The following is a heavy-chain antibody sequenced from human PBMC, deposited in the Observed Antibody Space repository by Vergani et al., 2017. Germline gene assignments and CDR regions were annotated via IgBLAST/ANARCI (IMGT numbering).Heavy chain of an antibody. CDR2: MDYSGST. CDR1: GDSVISTDYH. V-gene: IGHV4-39*02. J-gene: IGHJ4*02. Sequence: QVQLQESGPGLVKPSETLSLTCTVSGDSVISTDYHWGWIRQPPGKGLEWIGSMDYSGSTSYNPSLESRISISSETPKNQFSLRLTSVTAADTAVYYCARDQPVMVRGVIIALDYWGQGTLVTVSS. D-gene: IGHD3-10*01. CDR3: ARDQPVMVRGVIIALDY.